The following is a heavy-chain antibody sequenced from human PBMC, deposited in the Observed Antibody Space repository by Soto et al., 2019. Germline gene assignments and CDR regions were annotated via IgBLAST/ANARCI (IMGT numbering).Heavy chain of an antibody. CDR2: ISSSTTYI. CDR1: GFTFSYYS. D-gene: IGHD1-20*01. Sequence: GGSLRLSCAASGFTFSYYSMTWVRQSPGRGLEWVSSISSSTTYISYADSVRGRFTISRDNAKNSLYLQMSSLRVEDTAVYYCVRDRRISGINRGLDYWGRGTLVTVSS. CDR3: VRDRRISGINRGLDY. V-gene: IGHV3-21*04. J-gene: IGHJ4*02.